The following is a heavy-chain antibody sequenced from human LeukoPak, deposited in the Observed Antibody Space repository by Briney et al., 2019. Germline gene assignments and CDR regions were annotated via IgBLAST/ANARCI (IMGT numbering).Heavy chain of an antibody. CDR2: IIPIFGTV. Sequence: SVKVSCKASGGTFSSYAISWVRQAPGQGLEWMGGIIPIFGTVNYAQKFQGRVTITADESTSTAYMELSSLRSEDTAVYYCARGRYRQLVTERPYYYYYYGMDVWGQGTTVTVSS. D-gene: IGHD6-6*01. V-gene: IGHV1-69*13. J-gene: IGHJ6*02. CDR1: GGTFSSYA. CDR3: ARGRYRQLVTERPYYYYYYGMDV.